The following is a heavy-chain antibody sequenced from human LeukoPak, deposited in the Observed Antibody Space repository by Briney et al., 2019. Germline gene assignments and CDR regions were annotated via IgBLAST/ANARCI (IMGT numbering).Heavy chain of an antibody. CDR2: FDPEDGET. CDR3: ATDISITMVRGVIPDRLVWPS. Sequence: ASVKVSCKVSGYTLTELSMHWVRQAPGKGLEWMEGFDPEDGETIYAQKFQGRVTMTEDTSTDTAYMELSSLRSEDTAVYYCATDISITMVRGVIPDRLVWPSWGQGTLVTVSS. V-gene: IGHV1-24*01. CDR1: GYTLTELS. D-gene: IGHD3-10*01. J-gene: IGHJ5*02.